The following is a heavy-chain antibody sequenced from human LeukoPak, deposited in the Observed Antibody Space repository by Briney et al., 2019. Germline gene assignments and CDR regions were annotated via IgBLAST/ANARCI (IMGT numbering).Heavy chain of an antibody. CDR3: AKDGGYGPQNWFDP. CDR2: IWYDGSNK. J-gene: IGHJ5*02. CDR1: GFTFSSYG. Sequence: GRSLRLSCAASGFTFSSYGMHWVRQAPGKGLEWVAVIWYDGSNKYYADSVKGRFTISRDNSKNTLYLQMNSLRAEDAAVYYCAKDGGYGPQNWFDPWGQGTLVTVSS. V-gene: IGHV3-33*06. D-gene: IGHD5-18*01.